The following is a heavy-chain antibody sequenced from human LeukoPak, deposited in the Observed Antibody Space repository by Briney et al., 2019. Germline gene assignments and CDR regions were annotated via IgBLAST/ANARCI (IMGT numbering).Heavy chain of an antibody. J-gene: IGHJ4*02. CDR3: XXPVRAAXYGNYGXXX. V-gene: IGHV3-30*03. CDR2: ISYDESHI. CDR1: GFTFSHFG. Sequence: PGGSLRLSCAASGFTFSHFGMHWVRQAPGKGLEWVAVISYDESHIYYADSVRGRFAISRDSPQNTLYLQMNGLTTEDTALYYCXXPVRAAXYGNYGXXXWGQGXLXTVX. D-gene: IGHD4-17*01.